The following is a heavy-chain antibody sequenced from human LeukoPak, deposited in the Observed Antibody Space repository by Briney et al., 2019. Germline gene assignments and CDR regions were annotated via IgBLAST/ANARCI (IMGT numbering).Heavy chain of an antibody. CDR1: GYTFTGYY. D-gene: IGHD3-9*01. Sequence: ASVKVSCKASGYTFTGYYMHWVRQAPGQGLEWMGWINPNSGGTNYAQKFQGRVTMTRDTSISTAYMELSRLRSDDTAVYYCARGGLILRYFVDYYYYYMDVWGKGTTVTVSS. CDR2: INPNSGGT. J-gene: IGHJ6*03. V-gene: IGHV1-2*02. CDR3: ARGGLILRYFVDYYYYYMDV.